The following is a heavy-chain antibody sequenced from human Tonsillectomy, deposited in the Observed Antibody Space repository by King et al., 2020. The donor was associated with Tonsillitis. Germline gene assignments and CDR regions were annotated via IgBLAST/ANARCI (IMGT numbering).Heavy chain of an antibody. CDR1: GFTFSSYW. Sequence: VQLVESGGGLVQPGGSLRLSCAASGFTFSSYWMNWVRQAPGKGLEWVANIKEDGRVKYYVDSGKGRFTISRDNAKNSLYLQMNSLRAEDTAVYYCAGDQTYFYVTSGYYDSFDIWGQGTMVTVSS. CDR2: IKEDGRVK. CDR3: AGDQTYFYVTSGYYDSFDI. J-gene: IGHJ3*02. D-gene: IGHD3-22*01. V-gene: IGHV3-7*01.